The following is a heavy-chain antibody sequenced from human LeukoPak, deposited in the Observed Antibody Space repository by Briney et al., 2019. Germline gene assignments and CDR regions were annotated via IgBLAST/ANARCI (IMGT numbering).Heavy chain of an antibody. V-gene: IGHV4-59*01. CDR3: ARESLSSYNYGYGSFDY. CDR1: GGSLISYY. Sequence: SETLSLTCSVSGGSLISYYWSWLRQPPGKGLEWIGYIYHSGTTNYNPSLKSRVTISVDTSKSQFSLRLSSVTAADTAVYYCARESLSSYNYGYGSFDYWGQGTLVTVSS. D-gene: IGHD5-24*01. CDR2: IYHSGTT. J-gene: IGHJ4*02.